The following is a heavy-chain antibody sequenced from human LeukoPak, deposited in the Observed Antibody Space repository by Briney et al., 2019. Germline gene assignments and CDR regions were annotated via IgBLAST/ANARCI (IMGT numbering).Heavy chain of an antibody. D-gene: IGHD3-3*01. J-gene: IGHJ4*02. CDR1: GGSTSNYF. CDR3: ARDPEGHGYYFDY. V-gene: IGHV4-4*07. CDR2: IHTSGST. Sequence: SETLFLTYTVSGGSTSNYFCTWLRQSAGKGLEWIGRIHTSGSTNYNPSLKSRVSMSVDTSKNQFSLKLSSVAAADTAVYYCARDPEGHGYYFDYWGQGALVTVSS.